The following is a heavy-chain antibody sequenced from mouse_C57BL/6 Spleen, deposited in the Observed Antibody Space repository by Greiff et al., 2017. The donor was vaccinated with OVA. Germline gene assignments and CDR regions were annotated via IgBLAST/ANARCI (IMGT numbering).Heavy chain of an antibody. CDR1: GYTFTSYW. CDR3: AIGDYYGSSYAMDY. Sequence: QVQLQQPGAELVRPGSSVKLSCKASGYTFTSYWMDWVKQRPGQGLEWIGNIYPSDSETHYNQKFKDKATLTVDKSSSTAYMQLSSLTSEDSAVYYCAIGDYYGSSYAMDYWGQGTSVTVSS. J-gene: IGHJ4*01. D-gene: IGHD1-1*01. V-gene: IGHV1-61*01. CDR2: IYPSDSET.